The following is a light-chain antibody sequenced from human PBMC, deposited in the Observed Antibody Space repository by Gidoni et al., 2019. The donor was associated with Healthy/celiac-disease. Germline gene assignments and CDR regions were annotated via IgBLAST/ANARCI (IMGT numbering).Light chain of an antibody. CDR1: QSCSSY. V-gene: IGKV3-11*01. CDR3: QQRSNWPPLT. J-gene: IGKJ4*01. Sequence: IVSTQAPATLSSSSGERATLSCRASQSCSSYLAWYQQKPGQAPRLLIYDESNRATGIPARFSGSGSGTAFTLTISSIQPEDFAVYYCQQRSNWPPLTFGGGTKVEIK. CDR2: DES.